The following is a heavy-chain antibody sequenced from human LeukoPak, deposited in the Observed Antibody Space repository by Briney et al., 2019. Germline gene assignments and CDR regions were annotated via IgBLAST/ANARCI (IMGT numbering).Heavy chain of an antibody. CDR2: ISGSGGST. CDR1: GFTFSSYA. CDR3: ARASGGCSYGYERRVFDY. D-gene: IGHD5-18*01. V-gene: IGHV3-23*01. J-gene: IGHJ4*02. Sequence: PGGSLRLSCAASGFTFSSYAMSWVRQAPGKGLEWVSAISGSGGSTYYADSVKGRFTISRDNAKNSLYLQMNSLRAEDTAVYYCARASGGCSYGYERRVFDYWGQGTLVTVSS.